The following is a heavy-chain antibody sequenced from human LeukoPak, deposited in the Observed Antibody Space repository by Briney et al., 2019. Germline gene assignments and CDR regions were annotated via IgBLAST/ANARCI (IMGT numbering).Heavy chain of an antibody. CDR2: ISYDGSNK. CDR1: GFTFSDYW. J-gene: IGHJ4*02. CDR3: ASPKGITMVRGVITKAPFDY. Sequence: PGGSLRLSCAASGFTFSDYWMHWVRQAPGKGLEWVAAISYDGSNKYYADSVKGRFTISRDNSKNTLYLQMNSLRAEDTAVYYCASPKGITMVRGVITKAPFDYWGQGTLVTVSS. V-gene: IGHV3-30*03. D-gene: IGHD3-10*01.